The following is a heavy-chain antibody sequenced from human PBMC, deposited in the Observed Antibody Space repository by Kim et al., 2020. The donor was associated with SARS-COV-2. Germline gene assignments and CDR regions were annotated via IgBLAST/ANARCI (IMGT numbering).Heavy chain of an antibody. V-gene: IGHV3-74*01. CDR3: VRDVSTSDTSFDP. J-gene: IGHJ5*02. CDR2: IKSDGSST. Sequence: GGSLRLSCAASGFTFSSYWMHWVRQAPGKGLVWVSRIKSDGSSTSYAESVKGRFTVFRDNAKNTLFLQMNSLRVEDTAVYYCVRDVSTSDTSFDPWGQGTLVTVSS. CDR1: GFTFSSYW.